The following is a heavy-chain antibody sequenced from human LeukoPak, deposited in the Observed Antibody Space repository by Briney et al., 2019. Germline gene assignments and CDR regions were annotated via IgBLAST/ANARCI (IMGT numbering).Heavy chain of an antibody. V-gene: IGHV3-30*04. D-gene: IGHD3-22*01. J-gene: IGHJ4*02. CDR3: ARSHYYDSSGYFDY. Sequence: GGSLRLACAASGFTFSSYAMHWVRQAPGKGLEWVAVISYDGSNKYYADSVKGRFTISRDNSKNTLYLQMNSLRAEDTAVYYCARSHYYDSSGYFDYWGQGTLVTVSS. CDR1: GFTFSSYA. CDR2: ISYDGSNK.